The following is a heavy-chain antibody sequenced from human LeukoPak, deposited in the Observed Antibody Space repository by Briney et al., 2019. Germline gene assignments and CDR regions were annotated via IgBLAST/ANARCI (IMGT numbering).Heavy chain of an antibody. CDR1: GGSFSGYY. J-gene: IGHJ5*02. CDR2: INHSGST. Sequence: SETLSLTCAVYGGSFSGYYWSWIRQPPGKGLEWIGEINHSGSTNYNPSLKSRVTISVDTSKNQFSLKLSSVTAADTAVYYCARAFVGYSYDNWFDPWGQGTLVTVSS. V-gene: IGHV4-34*01. D-gene: IGHD5-18*01. CDR3: ARAFVGYSYDNWFDP.